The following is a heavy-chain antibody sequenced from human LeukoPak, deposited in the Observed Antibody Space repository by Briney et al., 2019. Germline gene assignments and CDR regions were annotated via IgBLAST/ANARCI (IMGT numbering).Heavy chain of an antibody. CDR1: GYSISGGHY. CDR2: IFHTGSI. Sequence: SETLSLTCGVSGYSISGGHYWGWIRQSPGKGLEWIATIFHTGSIYHNPSLKSRVILSVDTSKNQFSLILTSVTAADTAVHYCVRMGVSYYYDSSTYYPVAFDVWGQGTMVTVSS. J-gene: IGHJ3*01. V-gene: IGHV4-38-2*01. D-gene: IGHD3-22*01. CDR3: VRMGVSYYYDSSTYYPVAFDV.